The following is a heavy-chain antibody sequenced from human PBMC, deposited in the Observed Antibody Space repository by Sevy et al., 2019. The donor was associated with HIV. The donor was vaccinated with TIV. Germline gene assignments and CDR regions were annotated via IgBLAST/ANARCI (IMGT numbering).Heavy chain of an antibody. CDR1: GFTFSSYS. J-gene: IGHJ4*02. CDR3: ARVEYYYDSSGYYDY. D-gene: IGHD3-22*01. Sequence: GGSLRLSCAASGFTFSSYSMNWVRQAPGKRLEWVSSISSSSSYIYYADSVKGRFTISRDNAKNSLYLQMNSLRAEDTAVYYCARVEYYYDSSGYYDYWGQGTLVTVSS. V-gene: IGHV3-21*01. CDR2: ISSSSSYI.